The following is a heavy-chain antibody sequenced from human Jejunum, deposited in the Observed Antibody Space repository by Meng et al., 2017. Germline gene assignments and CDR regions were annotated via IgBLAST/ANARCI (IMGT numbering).Heavy chain of an antibody. Sequence: QVQLQESGPGLVRSSETLSLTCTVSGVSVTSGHYYWSWVRQPPGQGLEWIGHVFYTGSTNYSPSFKSRVTISVHTSMNQFSLKLNSVTAADTAVYYCARGGWDFEYWGQGILVTVSS. V-gene: IGHV4-61*01. CDR2: VFYTGST. CDR3: ARGGWDFEY. CDR1: GVSVTSGHYY. D-gene: IGHD3-16*01. J-gene: IGHJ4*02.